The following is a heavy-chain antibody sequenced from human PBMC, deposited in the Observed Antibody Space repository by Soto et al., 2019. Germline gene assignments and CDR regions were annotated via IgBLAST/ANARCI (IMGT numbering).Heavy chain of an antibody. CDR2: IIPMLPVT. J-gene: IGHJ3*01. CDR1: GGTFNTYT. D-gene: IGHD2-2*01. Sequence: QVHLIQSGAEVKKPGSSVKVSCKAAGGTFNTYTLFWVRQAPGHGLEWMGRIIPMLPVTNSAQKFQGRLTITAHKSTGTAFMELTCLTSDDTAVYYCSIGSWSAETFDVWGQGTMVTVSS. CDR3: SIGSWSAETFDV. V-gene: IGHV1-69*02.